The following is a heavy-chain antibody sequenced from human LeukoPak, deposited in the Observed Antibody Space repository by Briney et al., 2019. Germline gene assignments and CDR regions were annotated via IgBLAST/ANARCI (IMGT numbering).Heavy chain of an antibody. D-gene: IGHD1-26*01. CDR3: ARHGASGSYLYYFDY. Sequence: KPSETLSLTCTVSGGSIRSYYWSWIRQTPGKGLEGIGYIYYSGSTNYNPSLKSRVTISVDTSKNQFSLKLSSVTAAGTAVYFCARHGASGSYLYYFDYWGQGTLVTVSS. V-gene: IGHV4-59*08. CDR1: GGSIRSYY. J-gene: IGHJ4*02. CDR2: IYYSGST.